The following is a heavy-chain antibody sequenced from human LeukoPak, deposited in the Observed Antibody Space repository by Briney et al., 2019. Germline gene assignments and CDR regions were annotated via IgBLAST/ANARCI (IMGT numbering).Heavy chain of an antibody. Sequence: PGGSLRLPCAASGFTFSSYAMSWVRQAPGKGLEWVSAISGSGGSTYYADSVKGRFTISRDNSKNTLYLQMNSLRAVDTAVYYCAKGNSSSWYAPLDYWGQGTLVTVSS. J-gene: IGHJ4*02. CDR3: AKGNSSSWYAPLDY. CDR2: ISGSGGST. V-gene: IGHV3-23*01. D-gene: IGHD6-13*01. CDR1: GFTFSSYA.